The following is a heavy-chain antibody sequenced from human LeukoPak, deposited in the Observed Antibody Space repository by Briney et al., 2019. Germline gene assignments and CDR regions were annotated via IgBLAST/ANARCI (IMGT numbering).Heavy chain of an antibody. CDR3: ATRPPSYGSGSSRYFDY. V-gene: IGHV3-23*01. D-gene: IGHD3-10*01. J-gene: IGHJ4*02. CDR2: ISGSGGST. Sequence: GGSLRLSCAASGFTFSSYAMSWVRQAPGKGLEWVSAISGSGGSTYYADSVKGRFTTSRDNSKNTLYLQMNSLRAEDTAVYYCATRPPSYGSGSSRYFDYWGQGTLVTVSS. CDR1: GFTFSSYA.